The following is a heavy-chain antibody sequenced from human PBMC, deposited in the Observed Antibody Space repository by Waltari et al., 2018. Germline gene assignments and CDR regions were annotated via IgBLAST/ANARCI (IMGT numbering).Heavy chain of an antibody. Sequence: QVQLVESGGGVVQPGRSLRLSCAASGFAFNSYAMHWVRRAPGKGLGWVAVISFDGYNQNDVDSVRGRFTISRDSSRRTVYLQMNSLRPDDTAVYYCARVGYCSSTGCYTSGAFDYWGQGTPVIVSS. CDR3: ARVGYCSSTGCYTSGAFDY. CDR1: GFAFNSYA. V-gene: IGHV3-30-3*01. CDR2: ISFDGYNQ. J-gene: IGHJ4*02. D-gene: IGHD2-2*02.